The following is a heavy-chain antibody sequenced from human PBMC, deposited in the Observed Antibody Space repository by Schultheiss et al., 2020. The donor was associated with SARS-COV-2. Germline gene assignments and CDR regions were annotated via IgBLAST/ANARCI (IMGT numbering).Heavy chain of an antibody. D-gene: IGHD6-6*01. CDR3: ARDHQYSSSVTPYGMDV. CDR2: ISAYNGNT. CDR1: GYTFTSYG. Sequence: ASVKVSCKASGYTFTSYGISWVRQAPGQGLEWMGWISAYNGNTNYAQKLQGRVTMTRNTSISTAYMELSSLRSEDTAVYYCARDHQYSSSVTPYGMDVWGQGTTVTVSS. J-gene: IGHJ6*02. V-gene: IGHV1-18*01.